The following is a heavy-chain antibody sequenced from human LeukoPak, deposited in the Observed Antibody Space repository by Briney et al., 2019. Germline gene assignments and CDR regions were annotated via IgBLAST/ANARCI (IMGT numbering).Heavy chain of an antibody. D-gene: IGHD6-13*01. J-gene: IGHJ5*02. Sequence: SETLSLTCTVSGGSISSGDYYWSWIRQPPGKGLEWIGRIYTSGSTNYNPSLKSRVTMSVDTSKNQFSLKLSSVTAADTAVYYCARGVEDGSSWYTPNWFDPWGQGTLVTVSS. CDR3: ARGVEDGSSWYTPNWFDP. CDR1: GGSISSGDYY. CDR2: IYTSGST. V-gene: IGHV4-61*02.